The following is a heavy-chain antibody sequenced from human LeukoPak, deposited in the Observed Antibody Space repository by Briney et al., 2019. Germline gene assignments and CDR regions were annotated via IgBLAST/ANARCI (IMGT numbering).Heavy chain of an antibody. V-gene: IGHV4-4*07. D-gene: IGHD2-15*01. CDR2: IYTSGST. CDR1: GGSISSYS. CDR3: ARAVHCSGGSCYFDY. J-gene: IGHJ4*02. Sequence: SEPLSLTCTVSGGSISSYSWSWIRQSAGKGLEWIGRIYTSGSTKYNPSLTSRVTMSVDTSKNQFSLKLRSVTAADTAVYYCARAVHCSGGSCYFDYWGQGTLVTVSS.